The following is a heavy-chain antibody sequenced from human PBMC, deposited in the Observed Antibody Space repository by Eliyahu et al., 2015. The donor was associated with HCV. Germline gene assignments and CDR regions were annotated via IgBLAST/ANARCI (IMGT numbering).Heavy chain of an antibody. CDR2: MNPNXGXT. V-gene: IGHV1-8*01. CDR1: GYTFTSYD. CDR3: ARGTTVVTD. Sequence: QVQLXQSGAEVKXPGASVKVSCXAYGYTFTSYDINWVRQATGQGLEWMGWMNPNXGXTGYAQKFQGRVTMTRNTSISTAYMELSSLRSEDTAVYYCARGTTVVTDWGQGTLVTVSS. J-gene: IGHJ4*02. D-gene: IGHD4-23*01.